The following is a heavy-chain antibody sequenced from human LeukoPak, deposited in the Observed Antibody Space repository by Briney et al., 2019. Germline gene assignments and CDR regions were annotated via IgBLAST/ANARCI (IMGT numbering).Heavy chain of an antibody. CDR3: AREAGFWSGYYRRWFDP. CDR2: INAGNGNT. J-gene: IGHJ5*02. Sequence: GASVKVSCKASGYTFTSYAMHWVRQAPGQRLEWMGWINAGNGNTKYSQKFQGRVTITRDTSASTAYMELSSLRSEDTAVYYCAREAGFWSGYYRRWFDPWGQGTLVTVSS. CDR1: GYTFTSYA. D-gene: IGHD3-3*01. V-gene: IGHV1-3*01.